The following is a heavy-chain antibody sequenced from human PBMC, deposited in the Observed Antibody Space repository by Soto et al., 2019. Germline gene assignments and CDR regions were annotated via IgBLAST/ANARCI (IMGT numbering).Heavy chain of an antibody. CDR1: GGSVSSGSYY. CDR3: ARVIHSSGWYDAFDI. CDR2: IYYSGST. V-gene: IGHV4-61*01. Sequence: QVQLQESGPGLVKPSETLSLTCTVSGGSVSSGSYYWSWIRQPPGKGLEWIGYIYYSGSTNYNPSIKSRVAISVDTSKNQFSLKLSSVTAADTAVYYCARVIHSSGWYDAFDIWGQGTMVTVSS. J-gene: IGHJ3*02. D-gene: IGHD6-19*01.